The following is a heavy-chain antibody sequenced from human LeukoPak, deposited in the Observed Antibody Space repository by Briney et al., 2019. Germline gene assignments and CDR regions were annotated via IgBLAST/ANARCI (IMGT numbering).Heavy chain of an antibody. J-gene: IGHJ5*02. Sequence: GGSLRLSCAASGFTFSTYSMNWVRQAPGKGLEWLSSISSSGMWIYYADSLRGRFTISRDNAKNSLYLQMKSLRVEDTGVYYCARDAGGRTQREGWFDPWGQGTLATVSS. CDR3: ARDAGGRTQREGWFDP. CDR1: GFTFSTYS. D-gene: IGHD1-26*01. V-gene: IGHV3-21*01. CDR2: ISSSGMWI.